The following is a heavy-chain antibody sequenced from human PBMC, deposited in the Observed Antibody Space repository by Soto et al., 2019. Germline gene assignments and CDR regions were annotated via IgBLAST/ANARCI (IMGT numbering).Heavy chain of an antibody. CDR3: ARDLGYSGSYFDY. D-gene: IGHD1-26*01. CDR1: GFTFSSYA. V-gene: IGHV3-30-3*01. CDR2: ISYDGSNK. Sequence: QVQLVESGGGVVQPGRSLRLYCAASGFTFSSYAMHWVRQAPGKGLEWVAVISYDGSNKYYADSVKGRFTISRDNSKNTLYLQMNSLRAEDTAVYYCARDLGYSGSYFDYWGQGTLVTVSS. J-gene: IGHJ4*02.